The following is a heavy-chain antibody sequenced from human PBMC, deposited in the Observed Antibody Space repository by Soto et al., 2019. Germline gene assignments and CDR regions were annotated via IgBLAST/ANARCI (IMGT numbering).Heavy chain of an antibody. CDR3: AKARCSSTSCYSHYYYGMEV. CDR2: ISWDGGST. J-gene: IGHJ6*02. Sequence: GGSLRLSCAASGFTFDDYTMHWVRQAPGKGLEWVSLISWDGGSTYYADSVRGRFTISRDNSKNSLYLQMNSLRTEDTALYYCAKARCSSTSCYSHYYYGMEVWGQGTTVTVYS. V-gene: IGHV3-43*01. CDR1: GFTFDDYT. D-gene: IGHD2-2*01.